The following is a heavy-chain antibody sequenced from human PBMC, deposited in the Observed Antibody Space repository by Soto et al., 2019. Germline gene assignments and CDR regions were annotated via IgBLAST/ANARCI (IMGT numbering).Heavy chain of an antibody. CDR3: AHLTSWGEGAPFDI. Sequence: QITLKESGPTLVKPTQTLTLTCIFSGFSLSTSGVGVGWIRQPPGKALEWLAVIYWDDDKRYSPSLKSRVTITQDTSTNPVVFTMTNMDPEDPGTFYCAHLTSWGEGAPFDIWGQGTKVTVSS. CDR1: GFSLSTSGVG. J-gene: IGHJ3*02. D-gene: IGHD3-16*01. CDR2: IYWDDDK. V-gene: IGHV2-5*02.